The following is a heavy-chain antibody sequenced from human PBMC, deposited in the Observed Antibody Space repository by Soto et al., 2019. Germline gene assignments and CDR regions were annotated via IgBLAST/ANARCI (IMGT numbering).Heavy chain of an antibody. D-gene: IGHD6-13*01. CDR1: GFTFSSYA. CDR3: ARERAAPCIAAAGIPFQSCDI. V-gene: IGHV3-30*04. J-gene: IGHJ3*02. CDR2: ISYDGSTK. Sequence: PGGSLRLSCAASGFTFSSYAMNWVRQAPGKGLEWVAVISYDGSTKYYADSVKGRFTISRDNSKNTLYLQMNSLRAEDTAVYYCARERAAPCIAAAGIPFQSCDIWRQGTMAT.